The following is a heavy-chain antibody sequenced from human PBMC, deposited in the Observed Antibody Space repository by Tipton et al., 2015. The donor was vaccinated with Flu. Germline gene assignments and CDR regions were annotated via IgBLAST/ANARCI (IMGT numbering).Heavy chain of an antibody. D-gene: IGHD3-16*01. CDR2: INHSGST. CDR3: ARGGGFDP. Sequence: TLSLTCAVYGGSFSGYYWSWICQPPGKGLEWIGEINHSGSTNYNPSLESRVTISVDTSKNQFSLKLSSVTAADTAVYYCARGGGFDPWGQGTLVTVSS. J-gene: IGHJ5*02. CDR1: GGSFSGYY. V-gene: IGHV4-34*01.